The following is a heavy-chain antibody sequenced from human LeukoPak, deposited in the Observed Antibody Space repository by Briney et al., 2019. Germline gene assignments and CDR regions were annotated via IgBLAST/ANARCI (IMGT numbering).Heavy chain of an antibody. CDR3: AKSCSGGSCFDP. CDR2: ISYDGSNK. V-gene: IGHV3-30*18. D-gene: IGHD2-15*01. CDR1: GFTFSSYG. Sequence: GGSLRLSCAASGFTFSSYGMHWVSQALGKGLEWVAVISYDGSNKYYADSVKGRFTISRDNSKNTLYLQMNSLRAEDTAVYYCAKSCSGGSCFDPWGQGTLVTVSS. J-gene: IGHJ5*02.